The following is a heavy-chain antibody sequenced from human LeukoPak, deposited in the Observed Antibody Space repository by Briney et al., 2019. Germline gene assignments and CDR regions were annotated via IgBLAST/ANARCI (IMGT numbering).Heavy chain of an antibody. J-gene: IGHJ4*02. CDR1: GGSFSSYY. CDR3: ARGYYDILTGHYYFDY. CDR2: IYYSGNT. D-gene: IGHD3-9*01. V-gene: IGHV4-59*12. Sequence: PSETLSLTCTVSGGSFSSYYWGWIRQPPGKGLEWIGYIYYSGNTNYNPSLKSRVTISLDTSKNQFSLKLSSVTAADTAVYYCARGYYDILTGHYYFDYWGQGALVTVSS.